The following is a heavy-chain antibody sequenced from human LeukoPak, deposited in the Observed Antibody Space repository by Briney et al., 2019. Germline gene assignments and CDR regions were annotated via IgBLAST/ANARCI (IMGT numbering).Heavy chain of an antibody. CDR1: GFTFSNVW. CDR2: IKTKTEGGTT. V-gene: IGHV3-15*01. CDR3: VTRVKSTGDY. D-gene: IGHD1-14*01. Sequence: GGSLGLSCEGSGFTFSNVWMNWVRQASGKGLEWIGRIKTKTEGGTTEYAAPMKGRFTISRDDSKNTMYLQMNSLKTEDTALYFSVTRVKSTGDYWGQGTLVTVSS. J-gene: IGHJ4*02.